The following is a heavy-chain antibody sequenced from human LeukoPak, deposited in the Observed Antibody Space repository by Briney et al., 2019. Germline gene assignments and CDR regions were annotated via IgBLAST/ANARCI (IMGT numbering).Heavy chain of an antibody. CDR3: ALGYSYGFDY. CDR1: GFTFSSYS. Sequence: GGSLRLSCPACGFTFSSYSMNWVRQAPGKGLEWVSAISGSGGSTYYADSVKGRFTISRDNSENTLYLQMNSLRAEDTAVYYCALGYSYGFDYWGQGTLVTVSS. J-gene: IGHJ4*02. D-gene: IGHD5-18*01. V-gene: IGHV3-23*01. CDR2: ISGSGGST.